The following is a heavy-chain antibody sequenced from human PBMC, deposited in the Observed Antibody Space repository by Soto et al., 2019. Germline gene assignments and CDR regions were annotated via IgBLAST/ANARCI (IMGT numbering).Heavy chain of an antibody. J-gene: IGHJ4*01. Sequence: PGGSLRLSCAASGFNFDDYAMHWVRQAPGQGLEWVAGITWNSGNIAYADSVQGRFTISRDNAKNSLYLQMNSLRPEDTAFYFCAKDHLGGAMAVPFFDSRGHGALVTVSS. D-gene: IGHD3-16*01. CDR2: ITWNSGNI. CDR1: GFNFDDYA. V-gene: IGHV3-9*01. CDR3: AKDHLGGAMAVPFFDS.